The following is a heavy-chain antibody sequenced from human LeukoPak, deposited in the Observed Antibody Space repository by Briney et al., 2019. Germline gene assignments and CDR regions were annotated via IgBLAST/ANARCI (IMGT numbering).Heavy chain of an antibody. CDR2: IRYDGSNK. CDR3: AKELGKRITIFGVPIILIPTLDY. V-gene: IGHV3-30*02. D-gene: IGHD3-3*01. CDR1: GFTFSSYG. J-gene: IGHJ4*02. Sequence: GGSLRLSCAASGFTFSSYGMHWVRQAPGKGLEWVAFIRYDGSNKYYADSVKGRFTISRDNSKNTLYLQMNSLRAEDTAVYYCAKELGKRITIFGVPIILIPTLDYWGQGTLVTVSS.